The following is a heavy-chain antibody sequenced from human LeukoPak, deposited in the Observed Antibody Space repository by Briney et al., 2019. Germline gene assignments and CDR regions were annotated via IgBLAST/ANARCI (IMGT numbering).Heavy chain of an antibody. CDR3: ARGRPSSPYFDY. J-gene: IGHJ4*02. Sequence: SETLSLTCAVYGGSFSGYYWSWIRQPSGKGLEWIGEINHSGSTNYNPSLKSRVTISVDTSKNQFSLKLSSVTAADTAVYYCARGRPSSPYFDYWGQGTLVTVSS. CDR2: INHSGST. CDR1: GGSFSGYY. V-gene: IGHV4-34*01. D-gene: IGHD2-2*01.